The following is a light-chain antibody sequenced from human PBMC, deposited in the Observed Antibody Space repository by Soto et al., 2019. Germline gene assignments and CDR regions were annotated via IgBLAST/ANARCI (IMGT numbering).Light chain of an antibody. CDR1: QSVSSSY. J-gene: IGKJ5*01. V-gene: IGKV3-20*01. CDR2: GAS. Sequence: EIVLTQSPGTLSLYPGERATLSCRASQSVSSSYLAWYQQKPGQAPRLLIYGASSRATGIPDRFSGSGSGTDFTLTISRLEPEDFAVYYCQQYGSSPSITFGQGTRLE. CDR3: QQYGSSPSIT.